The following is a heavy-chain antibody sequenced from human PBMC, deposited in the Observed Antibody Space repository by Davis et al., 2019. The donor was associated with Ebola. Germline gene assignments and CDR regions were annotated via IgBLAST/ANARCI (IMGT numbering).Heavy chain of an antibody. D-gene: IGHD2-2*01. CDR1: GGSISSYY. V-gene: IGHV4-4*07. CDR2: IYTSGST. J-gene: IGHJ6*02. CDR3: ARDQGDIVVVPAATIYYYYGMDV. Sequence: SETLSLTCTVSGGSISSYYWSWIRQPAGKGLEWIGRIYTSGSTNYNPSLKSRVTMSVDTSKNQFSLKLSSVTAADTAVYYCARDQGDIVVVPAATIYYYYGMDVWGQGTTVTVSS.